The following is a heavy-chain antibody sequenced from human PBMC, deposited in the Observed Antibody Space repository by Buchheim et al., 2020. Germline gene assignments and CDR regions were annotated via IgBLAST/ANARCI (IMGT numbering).Heavy chain of an antibody. CDR2: IYYSGST. CDR1: GGSISSGGYS. J-gene: IGHJ4*02. Sequence: QVQLQESGPGLVKPSQTLSLPCTVSGGSISSGGYSWSWIRQPPGKGLEWIGYIYYSGSTYYTPSPKSRVTISVAPSKNQFSRKRSSVTAADTAVYYCASTVVTSGGFDYWGQGTL. D-gene: IGHD4-23*01. V-gene: IGHV4-31*03. CDR3: ASTVVTSGGFDY.